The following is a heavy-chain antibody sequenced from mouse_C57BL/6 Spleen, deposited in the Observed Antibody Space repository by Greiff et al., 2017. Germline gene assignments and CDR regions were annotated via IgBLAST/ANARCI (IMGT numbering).Heavy chain of an antibody. V-gene: IGHV1-76*01. CDR3: ARCYGMGDYVSYYFDY. Sequence: VQLQQSGAELVRPGASVKLSCKASGYTFTDYYINWVKQRPGQGLEWIARIYPGSGNTYYNEKFKGKATLTAEKSSSTAYMQLSSLTSEDSAVYFCARCYGMGDYVSYYFDYWGQGTTLTVSS. D-gene: IGHD2-4*01. CDR2: IYPGSGNT. CDR1: GYTFTDYY. J-gene: IGHJ2*01.